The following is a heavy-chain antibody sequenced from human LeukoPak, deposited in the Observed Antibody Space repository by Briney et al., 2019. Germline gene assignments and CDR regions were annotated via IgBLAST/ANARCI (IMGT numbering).Heavy chain of an antibody. V-gene: IGHV3-23*01. D-gene: IGHD2/OR15-2a*01. Sequence: SGGSLRLSCAASGFTFSNYAMNWVRQVPGQGLEWVSGISGSGDITHYADSVKGRFTISRDNSKNTLSLQMNSLRAEDTAVYYCARDNKVYWGQGTLVTVSS. J-gene: IGHJ4*02. CDR2: ISGSGDIT. CDR1: GFTFSNYA. CDR3: ARDNKVY.